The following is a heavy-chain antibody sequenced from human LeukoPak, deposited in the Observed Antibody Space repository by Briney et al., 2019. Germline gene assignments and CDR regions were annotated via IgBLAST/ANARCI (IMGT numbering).Heavy chain of an antibody. CDR1: GGSISSYY. J-gene: IGHJ5*02. Sequence: SETLSLTCTVSGGSISSYYWSWIRQPPGKGLEWIGYIYYSGSTNYNPSLKSRVTISVDTSKNQFSLKLSSVTAADTAVYYCARSPVRYSSSWYSYQNNWFDPWGQGTLVTVSS. D-gene: IGHD6-13*01. CDR2: IYYSGST. CDR3: ARSPVRYSSSWYSYQNNWFDP. V-gene: IGHV4-59*08.